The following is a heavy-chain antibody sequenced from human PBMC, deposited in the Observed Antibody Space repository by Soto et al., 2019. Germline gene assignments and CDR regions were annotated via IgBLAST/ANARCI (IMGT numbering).Heavy chain of an antibody. V-gene: IGHV4-59*01. CDR3: ARAHYGDYGEFDY. CDR1: GGSISTYY. J-gene: IGHJ4*02. D-gene: IGHD4-17*01. CDR2: IYYGGST. Sequence: SETLSLTCSVSGGSISTYYWSWIRQPPGKGLEWIGYIYYGGSTNYNPSLKSRVTISVDTSKNQFSLKLSSVTAADTAVYYCARAHYGDYGEFDYWGQGTLVTVSS.